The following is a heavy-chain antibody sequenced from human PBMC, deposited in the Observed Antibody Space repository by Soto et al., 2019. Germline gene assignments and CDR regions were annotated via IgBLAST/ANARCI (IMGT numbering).Heavy chain of an antibody. CDR2: IYYSGST. Sequence: PSETLSLTCTVSGGSISSSSYYWGWIRQPPGKGLEGIGSIYYSGSTYYNPSLKSRVTISVDTSKNQFSLKLSSVTAADTAVYHCARHGYDFWSGYFNWFDPWGQGTLVTVPS. CDR1: GGSISSSSYY. V-gene: IGHV4-39*01. D-gene: IGHD3-3*01. CDR3: ARHGYDFWSGYFNWFDP. J-gene: IGHJ5*02.